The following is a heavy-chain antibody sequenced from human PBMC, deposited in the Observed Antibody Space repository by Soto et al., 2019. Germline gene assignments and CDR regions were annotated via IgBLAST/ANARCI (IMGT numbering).Heavy chain of an antibody. V-gene: IGHV4-39*01. CDR1: GDSISITSYY. Sequence: QLQLQESGPGLVKPSETLSLTCTVSGDSISITSYYWGWVHQPPGKGLEWIGSIHYSGSTHYNPSLQSRVTISGDAYKKQFSLKLRSVTAADTAVYYCASTKDETLYFDYWGQGTLVTVSS. CDR2: IHYSGST. D-gene: IGHD2-15*01. CDR3: ASTKDETLYFDY. J-gene: IGHJ4*02.